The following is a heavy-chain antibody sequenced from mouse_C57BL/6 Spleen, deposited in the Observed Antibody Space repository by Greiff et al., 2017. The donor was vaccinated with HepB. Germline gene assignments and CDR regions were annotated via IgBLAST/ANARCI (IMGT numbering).Heavy chain of an antibody. CDR3: ASLLLYYYAMDY. D-gene: IGHD2-10*01. CDR2: ISSGSSTI. J-gene: IGHJ4*01. V-gene: IGHV5-17*01. CDR1: GFTFSDYG. Sequence: DVQLVESGGGLVKPGGSLKLSCAASGFTFSDYGMHWVRQAPEKGLEWVAYISSGSSTIYYADTVKGRFTISRDNAKNTLFLQMTSLRSEDTAMYYCASLLLYYYAMDYWGQGTSVTVSS.